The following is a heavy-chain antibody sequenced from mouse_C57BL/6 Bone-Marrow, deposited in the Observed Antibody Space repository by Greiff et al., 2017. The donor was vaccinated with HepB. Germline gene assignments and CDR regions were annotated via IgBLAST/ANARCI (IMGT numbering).Heavy chain of an antibody. CDR3: AKWASTTVD. Sequence: EVKLMESGGGLVQPGGSLSLSCAASGFTFTDYYMSWVRQPPGKALEWLGFIRNKANGYTTEYSASVKGRFTISRDNSQSILYLQMNALRAEDSATYYCAKWASTTVDWGQGTLVTVSA. CDR2: IRNKANGYTT. CDR1: GFTFTDYY. J-gene: IGHJ3*01. D-gene: IGHD1-1*01. V-gene: IGHV7-3*01.